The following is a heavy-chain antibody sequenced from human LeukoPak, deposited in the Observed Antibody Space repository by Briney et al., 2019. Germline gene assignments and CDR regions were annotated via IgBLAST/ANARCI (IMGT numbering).Heavy chain of an antibody. CDR2: IRYDGNDN. Sequence: GGSLRLSCAASGFMFRGYGMHWVRQAPGKGLEWVAFIRYDGNDNQYADSVKGRFTISRDNSKNTLYLQMNSLRTEDTAVYYCAKDERVILTNMDVWGKGTTVTISS. CDR3: AKDERVILTNMDV. J-gene: IGHJ6*03. D-gene: IGHD2-21*01. V-gene: IGHV3-30*02. CDR1: GFMFRGYG.